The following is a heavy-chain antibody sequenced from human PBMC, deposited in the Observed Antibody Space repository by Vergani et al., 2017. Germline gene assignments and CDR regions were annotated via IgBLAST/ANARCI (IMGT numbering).Heavy chain of an antibody. V-gene: IGHV1-3*01. J-gene: IGHJ3*02. Sequence: QVQLVQSGAEVKKPGASVKVSCKASGYTFTSYAMHWVRQAPGQRLEWMGWINAGNGNTKYSQKFQGRVTITRDTSASTAYMELRSLRSDDTAVYYCARDQFARYSGYDLAGPTWNYDAFDIWGQGTMVTVSS. CDR3: ARDQFARYSGYDLAGPTWNYDAFDI. CDR1: GYTFTSYA. D-gene: IGHD5-12*01. CDR2: INAGNGNT.